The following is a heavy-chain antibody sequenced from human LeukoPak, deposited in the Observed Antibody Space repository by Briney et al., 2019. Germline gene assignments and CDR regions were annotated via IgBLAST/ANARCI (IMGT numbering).Heavy chain of an antibody. D-gene: IGHD2/OR15-2a*01. CDR2: IYHSGST. CDR1: GYSISSGYY. CDR3: TLSPNHSNTGDY. J-gene: IGHJ4*02. V-gene: IGHV4-38-2*01. Sequence: SETLSLTCAVSGYSISSGYYWGWIRQPPGKGLEWIGSIYHSGSTYYNPSLESRVTISVDTSKNQFSLKLSSVTAADTAVYYCTLSPNHSNTGDYWGQGTLVTVSS.